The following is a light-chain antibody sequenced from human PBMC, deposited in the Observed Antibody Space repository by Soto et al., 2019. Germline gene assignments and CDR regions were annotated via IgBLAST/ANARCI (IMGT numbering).Light chain of an antibody. Sequence: QSALTQPPSASGSPGQSVTISCTGTSSDVGSYNYVSWYQQHPGKAPKLMIYEVSKRPSGVPDRFSGSKSGNTASLTVSGLQAKDEADYYCSSYAGSNNWVFGGGTKLTVL. CDR1: SSDVGSYNY. V-gene: IGLV2-8*01. CDR2: EVS. CDR3: SSYAGSNNWV. J-gene: IGLJ3*02.